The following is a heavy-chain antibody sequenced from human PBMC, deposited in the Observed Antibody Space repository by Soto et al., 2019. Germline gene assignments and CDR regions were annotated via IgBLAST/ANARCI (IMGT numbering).Heavy chain of an antibody. J-gene: IGHJ6*03. CDR3: ARVCKVVPAVGQRDYYYYMDV. V-gene: IGHV3-21*01. Sequence: GGSLRLSCAASGFTFSSYSMNWVRQAPGKGLEWVSSISSSSSYIYYADSVKGRFTISRDNAKNSLYLQMNSLRAEDTAVYYCARVCKVVPAVGQRDYYYYMDVWGKGTTVTVSS. D-gene: IGHD2-2*01. CDR1: GFTFSSYS. CDR2: ISSSSSYI.